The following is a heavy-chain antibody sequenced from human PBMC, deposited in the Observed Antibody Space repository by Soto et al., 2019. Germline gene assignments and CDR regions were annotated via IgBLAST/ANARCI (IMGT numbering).Heavy chain of an antibody. Sequence: SETLSLTCAVYGGSFSGYYWTWIRQPPGTGLEWIGEINHSGSTNYNPSLKSRVTISVDTSKNQFSLKLTSVTAADTAVYYCARDRYDSGYYSAQGIDIWGQGTIVTVSS. CDR3: ARDRYDSGYYSAQGIDI. CDR2: INHSGST. J-gene: IGHJ3*02. CDR1: GGSFSGYY. V-gene: IGHV4-34*01. D-gene: IGHD5-12*01.